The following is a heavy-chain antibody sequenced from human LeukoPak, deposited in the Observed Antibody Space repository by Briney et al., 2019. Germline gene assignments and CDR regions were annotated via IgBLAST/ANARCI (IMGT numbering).Heavy chain of an antibody. CDR1: GGSFSGYY. D-gene: IGHD2-2*02. CDR3: ARAKNCSSTSCYTFGYYYYYYMDV. V-gene: IGHV4-34*01. J-gene: IGHJ6*03. CDR2: INHSGST. Sequence: SETLSLTCAVYGGSFSGYYWSWIRQPPGKGLEWIGEINHSGSTNYNPSLKSRVTISVDTSKNQFSLKLSSVTAADTAVYYCARAKNCSSTSCYTFGYYYYYYMDVWGKGTTVTISS.